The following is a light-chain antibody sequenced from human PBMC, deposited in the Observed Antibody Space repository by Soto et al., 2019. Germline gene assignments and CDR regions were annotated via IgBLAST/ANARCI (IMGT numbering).Light chain of an antibody. V-gene: IGLV2-14*01. CDR1: SSDVGDYKY. CDR3: NSCTDTTSLI. Sequence: QSALTQPASVCGSPGQSITISCTGTSSDVGDYKYVSWYQQHPGKAPKLIIYEVSNRPSGISNRFSGSKSGNTASLTISGLQAEDEADYYCNSCTDTTSLIFGGGTKLTVL. J-gene: IGLJ2*01. CDR2: EVS.